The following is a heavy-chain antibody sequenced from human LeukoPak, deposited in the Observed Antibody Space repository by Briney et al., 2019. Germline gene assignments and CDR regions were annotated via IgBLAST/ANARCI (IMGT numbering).Heavy chain of an antibody. D-gene: IGHD3-3*01. CDR3: ARETPRGYYDFWSGFDY. J-gene: IGHJ4*02. V-gene: IGHV1-46*01. Sequence: ASVKVSCKASGYTFTSYYMHWVRQAPGQGLEWMGIINPSGGSTSYVQKFQGRVTMTRDMSTSTVYMELSSLRSEDTAVYYCARETPRGYYDFWSGFDYWGQGTLVTASS. CDR1: GYTFTSYY. CDR2: INPSGGST.